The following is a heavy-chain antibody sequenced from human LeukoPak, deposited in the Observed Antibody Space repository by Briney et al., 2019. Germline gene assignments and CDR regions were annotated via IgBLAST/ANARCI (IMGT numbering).Heavy chain of an antibody. CDR2: IKSKTDGGTT. V-gene: IGHV3-15*01. J-gene: IGHJ4*02. CDR1: GFTFTNAW. Sequence: GGSLRLSCAASGFTFTNAWMSWVRQAPGKGLEWVGRIKSKTDGGTTDYAAPVKGRFTISRDDSKNTLYLQMNSLKTEDTAVYDCTTDGPITMVRGVIDYWGQGTLVTVSS. CDR3: TTDGPITMVRGVIDY. D-gene: IGHD3-10*01.